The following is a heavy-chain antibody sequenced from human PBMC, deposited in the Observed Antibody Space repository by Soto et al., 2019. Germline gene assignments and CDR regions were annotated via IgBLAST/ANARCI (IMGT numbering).Heavy chain of an antibody. Sequence: PSETLSLTCAVSGGSISSGGYSWSWIRQPPGKGLEWIGYIYHSGSTYYNPSLKSRVTISVDRSKNQFSLKLSSVTAADTAVYYCARWRDDLGWFDPWGQGTLVTVSS. CDR2: IYHSGST. CDR3: ARWRDDLGWFDP. CDR1: GGSISSGGYS. D-gene: IGHD3-3*01. V-gene: IGHV4-30-2*01. J-gene: IGHJ5*02.